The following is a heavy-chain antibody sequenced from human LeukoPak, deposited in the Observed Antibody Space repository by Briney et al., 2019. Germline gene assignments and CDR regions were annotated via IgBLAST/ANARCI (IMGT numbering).Heavy chain of an antibody. D-gene: IGHD1-26*01. CDR1: GGTFSSYA. J-gene: IGHJ4*02. CDR2: IIPIFGTA. Sequence: ASVKVSCKASGGTFSSYAISWVRQAPGQGLEWMGGIIPIFGTANYAQKFQGRVTITADKSTSTAYMELSSLRSEDTAVYYCARTPPPTIVGAHYFDSWGQGTLVTVSS. V-gene: IGHV1-69*06. CDR3: ARTPPPTIVGAHYFDS.